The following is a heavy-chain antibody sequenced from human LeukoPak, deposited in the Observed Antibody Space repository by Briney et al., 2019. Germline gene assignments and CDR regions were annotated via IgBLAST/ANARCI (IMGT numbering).Heavy chain of an antibody. D-gene: IGHD5-12*01. Sequence: ASVKVSCKASGYTFTSYGISWVRQAPGQGLEWTGWISAYNGNTNSAQNLQGRVTMTTDTSTSTAYMELRSLRSDDTAVYYCARDPDYLNLLYWGQGTLVTVSS. CDR2: ISAYNGNT. CDR1: GYTFTSYG. V-gene: IGHV1-18*01. CDR3: ARDPDYLNLLY. J-gene: IGHJ4*02.